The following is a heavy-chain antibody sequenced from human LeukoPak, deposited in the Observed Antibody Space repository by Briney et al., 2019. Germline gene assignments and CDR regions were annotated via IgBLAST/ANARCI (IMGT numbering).Heavy chain of an antibody. Sequence: GGSLRLSCAASGFTFSDYYMSWIRQAPGKGLEWVSYISSRGSTIYYADSVKGRFIISRDNAKTSLYLQMNSLRAEDTAVYYCARDLMDTAMVYDYWGQGTLVTVSS. CDR1: GFTFSDYY. CDR2: ISSRGSTI. D-gene: IGHD5-18*01. CDR3: ARDLMDTAMVYDY. V-gene: IGHV3-11*01. J-gene: IGHJ4*02.